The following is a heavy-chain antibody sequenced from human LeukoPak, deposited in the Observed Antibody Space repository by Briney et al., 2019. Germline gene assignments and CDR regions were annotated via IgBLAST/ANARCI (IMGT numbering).Heavy chain of an antibody. Sequence: GGSLRLSCAASGFTFSSYGMHWVRQAPGKGLEWVAFIRYDGSNKYYADSVKGRFTISRDNSKNTLYLQMNSLRAEDTAVYYCATRGPFDLYYMDVWGKGTTVTVSS. D-gene: IGHD3-9*01. CDR1: GFTFSSYG. CDR2: IRYDGSNK. V-gene: IGHV3-30*02. J-gene: IGHJ6*03. CDR3: ATRGPFDLYYMDV.